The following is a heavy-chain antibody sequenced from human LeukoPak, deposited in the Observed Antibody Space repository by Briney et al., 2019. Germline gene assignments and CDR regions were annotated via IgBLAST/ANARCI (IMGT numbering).Heavy chain of an antibody. CDR2: IIPIFGTA. CDR1: GGTFSSYA. J-gene: IGHJ5*02. D-gene: IGHD2-2*01. Sequence: SVKVSCKASGGTFSSYAISWVRQAPGQGLEWMGGIIPIFGTANYAQKFQGRVTITADESTSTAYMELSSLRSEDTAVYYCARQGPRGYCSSTSCRYFNSWGQGTLVTVSS. CDR3: ARQGPRGYCSSTSCRYFNS. V-gene: IGHV1-69*13.